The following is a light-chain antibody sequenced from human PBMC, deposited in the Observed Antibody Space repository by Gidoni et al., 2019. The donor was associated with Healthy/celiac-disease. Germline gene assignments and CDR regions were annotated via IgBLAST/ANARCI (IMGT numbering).Light chain of an antibody. V-gene: IGKV1-33*01. CDR2: DAS. CDR3: QQYDNPRLT. CDR1: QDISNY. J-gene: IGKJ4*01. Sequence: DIQMTQSPSSLSASVGDRVTITCQASQDISNYLNWYQQKPGKAPKLLIYDASNLETGVPSRFSGSGSGTDFTLTISSLQPEDIATYYCQQYDNPRLTFGGGTKVEIK.